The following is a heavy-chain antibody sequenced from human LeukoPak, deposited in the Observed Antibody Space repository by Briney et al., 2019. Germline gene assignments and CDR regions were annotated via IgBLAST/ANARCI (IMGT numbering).Heavy chain of an antibody. CDR1: GGTFSSYA. D-gene: IGHD6-13*01. J-gene: IGHJ5*02. Sequence: SVKVSCKASGGTFSSYAISWVRQAPGQGLEWMGGIIPIFGTANYAQKFQGRVTITADESTSTAYMELSSLRSEDTAVYFCASAPRYRSSWPNNWFDPWGQGTLVTVSS. CDR2: IIPIFGTA. V-gene: IGHV1-69*13. CDR3: ASAPRYRSSWPNNWFDP.